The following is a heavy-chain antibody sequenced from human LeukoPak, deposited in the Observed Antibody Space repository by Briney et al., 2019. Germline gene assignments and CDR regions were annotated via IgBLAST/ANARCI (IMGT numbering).Heavy chain of an antibody. CDR1: GGSISSSSYY. CDR3: ARVNYYGGPFDY. Sequence: SETLSFTCTVSGGSISSSSYYWGWIRQPPGKGLEWIGSIYYSGSTYYNPSLKSRVTISVDTSKNQFSLKLSSVTAADTAVYYCARVNYYGGPFDYWGQGTLVTVSS. J-gene: IGHJ4*02. D-gene: IGHD3-10*01. CDR2: IYYSGST. V-gene: IGHV4-39*07.